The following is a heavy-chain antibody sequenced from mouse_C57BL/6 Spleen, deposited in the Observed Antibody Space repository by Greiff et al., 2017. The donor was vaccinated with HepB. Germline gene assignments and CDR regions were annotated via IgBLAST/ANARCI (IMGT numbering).Heavy chain of an antibody. CDR3: ARPWDGFYFDY. V-gene: IGHV1-4*01. D-gene: IGHD4-1*01. CDR1: GYTFTSYT. CDR2: INPSSGYT. J-gene: IGHJ2*01. Sequence: QVQLQQSGAELARPGASVKMSCKASGYTFTSYTMHWVKQRPGQGLEWIGYINPSSGYTKYNQKFKDKATLTADKSSSTAYMQLSSLTSEDSAVYYCARPWDGFYFDYWGQGTTLTVSS.